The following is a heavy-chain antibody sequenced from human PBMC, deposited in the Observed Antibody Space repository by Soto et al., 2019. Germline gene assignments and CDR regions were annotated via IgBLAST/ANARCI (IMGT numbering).Heavy chain of an antibody. D-gene: IGHD6-19*01. CDR1: GFTFDTFW. CDR2: IKQDGSDK. Sequence: EVQLVESGGGLVQPGGSLRLSCAASGFTFDTFWMTWVRQAPGKGLEWVAIIKQDGSDKRYADSVKGRFTISRDNTKNSLFLQLNSLRAEDTAMYFCAGGTGWVFNFWGQGTRVAVSS. J-gene: IGHJ4*02. CDR3: AGGTGWVFNF. V-gene: IGHV3-7*03.